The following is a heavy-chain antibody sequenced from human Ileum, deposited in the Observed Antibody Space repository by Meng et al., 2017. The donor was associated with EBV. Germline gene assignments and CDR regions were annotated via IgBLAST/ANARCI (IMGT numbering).Heavy chain of an antibody. CDR1: GDSVSSISGA. V-gene: IGHV6-1*01. CDR2: TYYRSKWNT. J-gene: IGHJ4*02. Sequence: VKLQQAGPGLLKPSQTLSLTCAISGDSVSSISGAWNWIRQSPSRGLEWLGRTYYRSKWNTDYAVSVSSRITISPDTSKNQFSLQLNSVTPEDTVVYYCARGSYYFDSWGQGTLVTVSS. D-gene: IGHD1-26*01. CDR3: ARGSYYFDS.